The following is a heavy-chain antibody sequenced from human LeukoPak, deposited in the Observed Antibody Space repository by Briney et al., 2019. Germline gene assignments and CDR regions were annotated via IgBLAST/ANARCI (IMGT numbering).Heavy chain of an antibody. D-gene: IGHD3-22*01. CDR2: ISSNGGST. V-gene: IGHV3-64*01. CDR1: GFTFSSYA. J-gene: IGHJ3*02. Sequence: HPGGSLRLSCAASGFTFSSYAMHWVRQAPGKGLEYVSAISSNGGSTYYANSVKGRFTISRDNSKNTLYLQMGSLRAEDMAVYYCARDSPNYYDSSGYYLDAFDIWGQGTMVTVSS. CDR3: ARDSPNYYDSSGYYLDAFDI.